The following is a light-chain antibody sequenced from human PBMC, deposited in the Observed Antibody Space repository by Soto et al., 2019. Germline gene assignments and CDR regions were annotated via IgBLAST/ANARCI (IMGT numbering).Light chain of an antibody. CDR1: QSVGRN. J-gene: IGKJ2*01. Sequence: EIVMTQSPVALSVSPGESAALSCRASQSVGRNFAWYQQRPGQAPRVLISGTSTSATGVPARFSGSGSGTDFALTISSLQSEDFAVYYCQQYNKWPYTFGQGTRLEIK. CDR3: QQYNKWPYT. CDR2: GTS. V-gene: IGKV3-15*01.